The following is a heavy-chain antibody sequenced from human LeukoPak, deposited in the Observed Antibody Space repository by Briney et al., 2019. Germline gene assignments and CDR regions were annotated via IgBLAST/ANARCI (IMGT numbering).Heavy chain of an antibody. CDR2: LSPYGES. CDR1: GYAFTAYD. V-gene: IGHV1-2*02. Sequence: ASVTVSCKPSGYAFTAYDVHWVRQAPGQGLEWMGLLSPYGESKYTPHFVGRLSFTRDPSINTAFIELSDLTSDDPAVYYCVKEVWRFDSWGQGTPVPV. J-gene: IGHJ4*02. CDR3: VKEVWRFDS.